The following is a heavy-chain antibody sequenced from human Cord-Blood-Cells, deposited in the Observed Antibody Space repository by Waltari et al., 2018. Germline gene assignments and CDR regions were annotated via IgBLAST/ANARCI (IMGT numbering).Heavy chain of an antibody. D-gene: IGHD1-26*01. CDR3: AREMVGATHELDAFDI. V-gene: IGHV6-1*01. J-gene: IGHJ3*02. CDR2: TYYRSKWYN. CDR1: GDSVSSNSAA. Sequence: QVQLQQSGPGLVQPSQTLSLTCAISGDSVSSNSAAWNWIRESPSNGLEWLGRTYYRSKWYNDYAVSVKSRITINPDTSKNQFSLQLNSVTPEDTAVYYCAREMVGATHELDAFDIWGQGTMVTVSS.